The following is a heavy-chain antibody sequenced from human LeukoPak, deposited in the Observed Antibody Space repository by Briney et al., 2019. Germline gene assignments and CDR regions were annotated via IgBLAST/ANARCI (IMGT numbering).Heavy chain of an antibody. J-gene: IGHJ6*02. Sequence: SGGSLRLSCAASGLTVSNNYMSWVRQAPGKGLEWVSVIYSGGSTYYADSVKGRFTISRDNSKNTLHLQMNSLRVEDTAVYYCARDSTYYGVDVWGQGTTVTVS. V-gene: IGHV3-53*01. CDR3: ARDSTYYGVDV. CDR2: IYSGGST. CDR1: GLTVSNNY.